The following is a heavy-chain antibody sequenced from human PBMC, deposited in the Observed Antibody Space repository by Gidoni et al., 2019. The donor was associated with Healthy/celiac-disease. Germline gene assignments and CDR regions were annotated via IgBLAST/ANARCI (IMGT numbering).Heavy chain of an antibody. D-gene: IGHD6-19*01. CDR2: ISWDGGST. Sequence: EVQLVESGGVVVQPGGSLRLSCAASGFTFDDYTMHWVRQAPGKGLEWVSLISWDGGSTYYADSVKGRFTISRDNSKNSLYLQMNSLRTEDTALYYCAKDDSPGYSSGWYDYWGQGTLVTVSS. J-gene: IGHJ4*02. CDR3: AKDDSPGYSSGWYDY. CDR1: GFTFDDYT. V-gene: IGHV3-43*01.